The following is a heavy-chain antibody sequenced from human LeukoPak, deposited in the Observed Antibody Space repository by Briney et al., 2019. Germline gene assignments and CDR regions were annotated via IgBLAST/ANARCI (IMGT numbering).Heavy chain of an antibody. CDR3: AKDLRSSADSKMGAADY. CDR1: GFTFSSYE. D-gene: IGHD1-26*01. Sequence: GGSLRLSCAASGFTFSSYEMNWDRQAPGKGLEWVSYISSSGSTIYYADSVKGRFTISRDNAKNSLYLQMNSLRAEDTAVYYCAKDLRSSADSKMGAADYWGQGTLVTVSS. V-gene: IGHV3-48*03. CDR2: ISSSGSTI. J-gene: IGHJ4*02.